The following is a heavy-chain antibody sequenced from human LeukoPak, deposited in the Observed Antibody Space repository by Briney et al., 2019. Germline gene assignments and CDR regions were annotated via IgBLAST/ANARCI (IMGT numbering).Heavy chain of an antibody. D-gene: IGHD6-19*01. Sequence: GGSLRLSCAASGFTFSSYSMNWVRQAPGKGLEWVSSISSSSSYIYYADSVKGRFIISRDNAKNSLYLQMNSLRAEDTAVYYCARDTGWYTLNDAFDIWGQGTMVTVSS. J-gene: IGHJ3*02. CDR2: ISSSSSYI. CDR1: GFTFSSYS. CDR3: ARDTGWYTLNDAFDI. V-gene: IGHV3-21*01.